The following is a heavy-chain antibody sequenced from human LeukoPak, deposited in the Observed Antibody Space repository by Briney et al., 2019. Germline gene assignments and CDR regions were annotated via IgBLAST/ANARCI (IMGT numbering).Heavy chain of an antibody. CDR2: IRANVTT. D-gene: IGHD5-24*01. V-gene: IGHV3-23*01. Sequence: PGGSLRLSCAASGFTFSSYSMNWVRQAPGKGLEWVSGIRANVTTYYADSVKGRFTISRDNSRNMVYLQMNGLRVEDTAIYYCANDLGWIQLNLGRGQGTLVTVSS. CDR1: GFTFSSYS. J-gene: IGHJ4*02. CDR3: ANDLGWIQLNLG.